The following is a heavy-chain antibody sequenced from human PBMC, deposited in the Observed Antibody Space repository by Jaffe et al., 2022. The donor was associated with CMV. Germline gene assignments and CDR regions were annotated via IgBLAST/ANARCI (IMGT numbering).Heavy chain of an antibody. Sequence: QVQLQESGPGLVKPSETLSLTCTVSGGSISSYYWTWIRQPAGKRLEWIGRIYGSGDTAYNPSLKSRVTMSVDTSKNQFSLKLRSVTVADTAVYYCARDPGGFDPWGQGTLVTVSS. V-gene: IGHV4-4*07. CDR1: GGSISSYY. CDR2: IYGSGDT. J-gene: IGHJ5*02. CDR3: ARDPGGFDP.